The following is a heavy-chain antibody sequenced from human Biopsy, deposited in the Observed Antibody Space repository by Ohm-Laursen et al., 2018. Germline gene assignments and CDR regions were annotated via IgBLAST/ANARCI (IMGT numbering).Heavy chain of an antibody. J-gene: IGHJ6*02. V-gene: IGHV3-48*04. Sequence: SLRLSCTASGFTFSAFSINWVRQAPGRGLEWVSYINVYSNKKYYSDSVKGRFIVSRDNDKNSLYLQMNSLRAEDTAVYHCARSPGRDRMDVWGQGTTVIVSS. D-gene: IGHD1-14*01. CDR3: ARSPGRDRMDV. CDR1: GFTFSAFS. CDR2: INVYSNKK.